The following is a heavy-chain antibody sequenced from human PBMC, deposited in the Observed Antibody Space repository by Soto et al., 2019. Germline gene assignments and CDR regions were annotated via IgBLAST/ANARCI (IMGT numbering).Heavy chain of an antibody. D-gene: IGHD2-21*02. Sequence: QVQLMQSGAEVKKPGASVKVSCKSSRDTVTDYYIHWVRQAPGQGIEWMGTVNPSGGQNTYAQHFLGRVIMTRDTSNNTLSLQLTSLTSDDTAIYYCASGGHVVGVTAALDYWGQGTLVTVSS. V-gene: IGHV1-46*01. CDR2: VNPSGGQN. CDR3: ASGGHVVGVTAALDY. J-gene: IGHJ4*02. CDR1: RDTVTDYY.